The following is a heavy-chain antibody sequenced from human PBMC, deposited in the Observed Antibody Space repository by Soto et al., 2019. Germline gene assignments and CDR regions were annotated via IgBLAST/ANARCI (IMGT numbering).Heavy chain of an antibody. CDR2: INSDGRST. Sequence: ARGSLRLSCAASGFTFISYWMHWVRHAPGKGLVWVSRINSDGRSTAYADSVRGRFTISRDNAKNTLYLQMNSLRAEDTAVYYCARGRIPEAPVDVFDIWGQGTMVTVSS. V-gene: IGHV3-74*01. CDR3: ARGRIPEAPVDVFDI. CDR1: GFTFISYW. D-gene: IGHD6-13*01. J-gene: IGHJ3*02.